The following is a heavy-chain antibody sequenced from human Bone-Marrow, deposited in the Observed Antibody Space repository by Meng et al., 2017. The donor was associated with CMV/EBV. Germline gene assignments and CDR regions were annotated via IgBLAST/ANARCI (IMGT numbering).Heavy chain of an antibody. Sequence: ASVKVSCKASGYTFTGYYMHWVRQAPGQGLEWMGWINPNSGGTHYVQKFQGRVTMTRDTPISTAYMGLSRLTSDDTAVYYCARVGCSSSSCYENNWFDPWGQGTLVTVSS. CDR2: INPNSGGT. CDR3: ARVGCSSSSCYENNWFDP. V-gene: IGHV1-2*02. J-gene: IGHJ5*02. CDR1: GYTFTGYY. D-gene: IGHD2-2*01.